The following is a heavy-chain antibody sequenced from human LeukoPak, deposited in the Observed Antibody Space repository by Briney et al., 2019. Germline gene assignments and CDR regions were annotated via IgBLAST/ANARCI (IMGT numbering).Heavy chain of an antibody. CDR1: GGSISRTDSY. J-gene: IGHJ4*02. CDR3: ARLISSLYVN. D-gene: IGHD3-16*01. CDR2: IYYSGST. V-gene: IGHV4-39*01. Sequence: SETLSLTRSVSGGSISRTDSYWGWIRQPPGEGLEWIGNIYYSGSTYYNPSLKSRVTISVDTPKNQFSLKLSSVTAADTAVYYCARLISSLYVNWGQGTLVTVSS.